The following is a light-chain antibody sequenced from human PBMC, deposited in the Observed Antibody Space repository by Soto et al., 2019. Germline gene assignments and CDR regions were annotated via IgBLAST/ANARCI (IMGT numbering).Light chain of an antibody. CDR1: QSVSSSY. CDR2: GAS. Sequence: EIVLTQSPGTLSLSPGERATLSCRASQSVSSSYLAWYQQKPGQAPRPLIYGASSRAIGIPDRFSGSGSGTDFTLTISRLEPEDFAVYYCQPYGSSPWTFCQGTKVEIK. CDR3: QPYGSSPWT. V-gene: IGKV3-20*01. J-gene: IGKJ1*01.